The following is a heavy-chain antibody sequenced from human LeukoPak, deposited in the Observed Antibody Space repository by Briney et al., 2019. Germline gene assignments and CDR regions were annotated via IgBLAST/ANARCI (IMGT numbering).Heavy chain of an antibody. Sequence: SETLSLTCTVSGGPINRYYWSWIRQPPGKDLEWIGYIYYSGATNYNPSLKSRVTISVDTSMNQFSLKVTSVTAADTAVYYCAREGGIAVAGTGDWFDPWGQGTLVTVSS. CDR1: GGPINRYY. V-gene: IGHV4-59*01. CDR2: IYYSGAT. J-gene: IGHJ5*02. D-gene: IGHD6-19*01. CDR3: AREGGIAVAGTGDWFDP.